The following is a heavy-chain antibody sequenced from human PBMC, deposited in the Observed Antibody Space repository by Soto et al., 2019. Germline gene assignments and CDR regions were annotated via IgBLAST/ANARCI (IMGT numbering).Heavy chain of an antibody. Sequence: EVQLLESGGGFVKPGGSLRLSCAASGFTFSSNAMNWVRQAPGKGLEWVSVISGSSGTTYYADSVKGRFTISRDNSKNTLYLQLNSLRAEDTAVYYCAKARYGDGRGFDYWGQGTLVTVSS. D-gene: IGHD5-18*01. CDR2: ISGSSGTT. J-gene: IGHJ4*02. V-gene: IGHV3-23*01. CDR3: AKARYGDGRGFDY. CDR1: GFTFSSNA.